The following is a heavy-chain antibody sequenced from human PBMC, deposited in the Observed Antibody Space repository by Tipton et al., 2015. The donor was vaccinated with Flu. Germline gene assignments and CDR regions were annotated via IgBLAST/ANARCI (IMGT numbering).Heavy chain of an antibody. CDR3: ARDIRGLVTTSSAFDN. CDR1: GFTFSGYE. CDR2: IGTSGGTI. V-gene: IGHV3-48*03. J-gene: IGHJ4*02. D-gene: IGHD1/OR15-1a*01. Sequence: SLRFSCAASGFTFSGYEMNWVRQAPGKGLEWVSFIGTSGGTIYYADSVKGRFTLSRDNAKNSLYLQMNSLRAEDTAIYYCARDIRGLVTTSSAFDNWGQGTLVTVSS.